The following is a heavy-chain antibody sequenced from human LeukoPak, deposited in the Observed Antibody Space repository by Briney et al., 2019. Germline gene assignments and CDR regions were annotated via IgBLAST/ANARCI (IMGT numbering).Heavy chain of an antibody. D-gene: IGHD3-22*01. CDR1: GFTFSDYY. CDR2: ISSSGSTI. J-gene: IGHJ4*02. Sequence: GGSLRLSCAASGFTFSDYYMSWIRQAPGKGLEWVSYISSSGSTIYYADSVKGRFTISRDNAKNSLYLQVNSLRAEDTAVYYCARAMDYYDSSGSNGGIFDYWGQGTLVTVSS. CDR3: ARAMDYYDSSGSNGGIFDY. V-gene: IGHV3-11*04.